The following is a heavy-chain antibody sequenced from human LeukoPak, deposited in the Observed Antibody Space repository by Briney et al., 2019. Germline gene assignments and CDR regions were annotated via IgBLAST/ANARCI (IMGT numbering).Heavy chain of an antibody. J-gene: IGHJ5*02. CDR1: GFIFRNYG. V-gene: IGHV3-30*02. CDR3: AKLPYCSGGSCYPMNWFDP. D-gene: IGHD2-15*01. CDR2: IRYDGSNK. Sequence: GGSLRLSCAGSGFIFRNYGMHWVRQAPGKGLEWVAFIRYDGSNKYYADSVKGRFTISRDNSKNTLYLQMNSLRAEDTAVYYCAKLPYCSGGSCYPMNWFDPWGQGTLVTVSS.